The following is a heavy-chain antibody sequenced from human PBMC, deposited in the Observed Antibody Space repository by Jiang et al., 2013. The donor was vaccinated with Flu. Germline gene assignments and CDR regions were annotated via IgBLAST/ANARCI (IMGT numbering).Heavy chain of an antibody. CDR3: ARDDYGGNRGDAFDI. V-gene: IGHV4-59*01. CDR2: IYYSGST. CDR1: GGSISTYY. J-gene: IGHJ3*02. Sequence: LLKPSETLSLTCTVSGGSISTYYWNWIRQPPGKGLEWIGYIYYSGSTNXNPSLKSRVTISVDTSKNQFSLKLKSVTAADTAVYYCARDDYGGNRGDAFDIWGQGTMVIVSS. D-gene: IGHD4-23*01.